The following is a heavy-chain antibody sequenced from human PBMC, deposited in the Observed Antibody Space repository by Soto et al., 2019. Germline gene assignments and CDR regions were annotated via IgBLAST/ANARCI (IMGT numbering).Heavy chain of an antibody. Sequence: EVQLVESGGGLVKPGGSLRLSCAASGFTFSSYTMNWVRQAPGKGLEWVSSISSSSSYIYYADSVKGRFTISRDNAKNSLYLQMNSLRAEDTAVYYCARAEGSSTRPFAYWGQGTLVTVSS. CDR3: ARAEGSSTRPFAY. J-gene: IGHJ4*02. D-gene: IGHD2-2*01. V-gene: IGHV3-21*01. CDR1: GFTFSSYT. CDR2: ISSSSSYI.